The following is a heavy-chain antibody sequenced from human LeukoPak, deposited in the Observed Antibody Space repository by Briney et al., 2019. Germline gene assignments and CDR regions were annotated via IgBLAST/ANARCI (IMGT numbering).Heavy chain of an antibody. CDR1: GFTFTNYA. V-gene: IGHV3-23*01. D-gene: IGHD6-19*01. CDR3: AKYSSGWYFYYYYGMDV. J-gene: IGHJ6*02. CDR2: ISDGGGRT. Sequence: PGGSLRLSCAASGFTFTNYAMSWVRQAPGKGLEWVSTISDGGGRTYYTDSVKGRFTISRDNSKNTLYLQMNSLRAEDTAVYYCAKYSSGWYFYYYYGMDVWGQGTTVTVSS.